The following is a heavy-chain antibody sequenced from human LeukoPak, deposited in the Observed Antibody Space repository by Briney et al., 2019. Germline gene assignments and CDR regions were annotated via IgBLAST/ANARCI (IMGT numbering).Heavy chain of an antibody. CDR1: GFTFSSYA. V-gene: IGHV3-23*01. J-gene: IGHJ6*02. CDR3: AKEGCSGGSCYNGMDV. D-gene: IGHD2-15*01. Sequence: GGSLRLSCAASGFTFSSYAMSWVRQAPGKGLEWVSAISGSGGSTYYADSVKGRFTISRDNSKNTLYLQMNSLRAEDTAVYYCAKEGCSGGSCYNGMDVWGQGTTVTVSS. CDR2: ISGSGGST.